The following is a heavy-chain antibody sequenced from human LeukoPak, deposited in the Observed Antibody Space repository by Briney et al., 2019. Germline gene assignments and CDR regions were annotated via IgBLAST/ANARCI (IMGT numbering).Heavy chain of an antibody. V-gene: IGHV1-69*04. CDR2: IIPILGIA. CDR1: GGTFSSYA. D-gene: IGHD4-17*01. J-gene: IGHJ6*02. Sequence: SVKVSCKAPGGTFSSYAISWVRQAPGQGLEWMGRIIPILGIANYAQKFQGRVTITADKSTSTAYMELSSLRSEDTAVYYCARGITVTSYYYGMDVWGQGTTVTVSS. CDR3: ARGITVTSYYYGMDV.